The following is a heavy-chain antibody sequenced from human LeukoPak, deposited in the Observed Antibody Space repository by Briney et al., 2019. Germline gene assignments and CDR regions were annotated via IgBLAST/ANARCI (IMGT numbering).Heavy chain of an antibody. CDR1: GGSFSGYY. Sequence: SETLSLTCAVYGGSFSGYYWSWIRQPPGKGLEWIWEINDSGSTNYNPALKSRVIISVDASKNQFFLKLSSVAAADAAVYYCARGRVSSRPRFDYWGQGTLVTVSS. V-gene: IGHV4-34*01. CDR2: INDSGST. CDR3: ARGRVSSRPRFDY. D-gene: IGHD6-13*01. J-gene: IGHJ4*02.